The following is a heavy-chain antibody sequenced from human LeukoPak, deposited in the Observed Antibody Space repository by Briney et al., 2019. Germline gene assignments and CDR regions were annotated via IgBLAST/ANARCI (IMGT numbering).Heavy chain of an antibody. V-gene: IGHV1-18*01. J-gene: IGHJ6*03. D-gene: IGHD3-3*01. CDR1: GYTFTSYG. CDR2: ISAYNGNT. Sequence: ASVKVSCKASGYTFTSYGISWVRQAPGQGLEWMGWISAYNGNTDYAQKFQGRVTMTRDTSISTAYMELSRLRSDDTAVYYCARDHYDFWSGYYTYYYYYYMDVWGKGTTVTVSS. CDR3: ARDHYDFWSGYYTYYYYYYMDV.